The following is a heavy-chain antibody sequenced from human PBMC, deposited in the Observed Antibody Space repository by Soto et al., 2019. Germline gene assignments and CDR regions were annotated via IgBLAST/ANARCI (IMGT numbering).Heavy chain of an antibody. V-gene: IGHV3-21*06. CDR1: GFTFSDEN. CDR2: ISGGGSYI. Sequence: LRLSCSASGFTFSDENMSWVRQVPGKGLEWVSGISGGGSYIFYADSVQGRFSISRDNPKNSLFLEMNSLRVEDTAVYYCARDPDCHSTSCFFPPHVWGQGTTVTVSS. D-gene: IGHD2-2*01. J-gene: IGHJ6*02. CDR3: ARDPDCHSTSCFFPPHV.